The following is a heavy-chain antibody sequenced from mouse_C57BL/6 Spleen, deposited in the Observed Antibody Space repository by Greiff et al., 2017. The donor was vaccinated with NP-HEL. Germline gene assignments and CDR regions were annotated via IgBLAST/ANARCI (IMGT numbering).Heavy chain of an antibody. CDR2: IDPSDSYT. Sequence: QVQLQQPGAELVRPGTSVKLSCKASGYTFTSYWMHWVKQRPGQGLEWIGVIDPSDSYTNYNQKFKGKATLTVDTSSSTAYMQLSSLTSEDSAVYYCARIGYDGGAWFAYWGQGTLVTVSA. J-gene: IGHJ3*01. V-gene: IGHV1-59*01. CDR3: ARIGYDGGAWFAY. CDR1: GYTFTSYW. D-gene: IGHD2-2*01.